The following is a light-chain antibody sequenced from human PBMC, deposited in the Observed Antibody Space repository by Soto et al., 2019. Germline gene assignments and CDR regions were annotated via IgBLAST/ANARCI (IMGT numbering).Light chain of an antibody. CDR2: GAS. V-gene: IGKV3D-15*01. CDR1: QRISSN. Sequence: EIAMTQSPDTLSVSPGERATLSCRASQRISSNLAWYQQKPGQAPRLLIYGASTRATGVPARFSGSGSETDVTLTISNLQSEDCAVYYCQHYNNWPPYTFGQGTKVEIK. J-gene: IGKJ2*01. CDR3: QHYNNWPPYT.